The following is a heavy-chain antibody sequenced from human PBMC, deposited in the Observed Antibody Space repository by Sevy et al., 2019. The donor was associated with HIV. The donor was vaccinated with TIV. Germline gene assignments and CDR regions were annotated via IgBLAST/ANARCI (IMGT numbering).Heavy chain of an antibody. J-gene: IGHJ3*02. CDR1: GGSISSYY. CDR2: IYYSGST. Sequence: SETLSLTCTVSGGSISSYYWSWIRQPPGKGLEWIGYIYYSGSTNYNPSLKSRVTISVDTSKNQFSLKLSSVTAADTAVYYCARDGGVHDAFDTWGQGTMVTVSS. V-gene: IGHV4-59*01. CDR3: ARDGGVHDAFDT. D-gene: IGHD3-16*01.